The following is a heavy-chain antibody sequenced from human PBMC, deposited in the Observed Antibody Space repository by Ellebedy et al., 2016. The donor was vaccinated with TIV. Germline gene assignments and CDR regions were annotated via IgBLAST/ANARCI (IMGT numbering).Heavy chain of an antibody. CDR2: INQDGSER. CDR1: GFSFRSYW. J-gene: IGHJ3*02. Sequence: GESLKISCAASGFSFRSYWMTWVRQAQGKGLEWVANINQDGSERYYVDSVKGRFTISRDNAKNSLYLQMNSLRAEDTAVYYCATDGSYGDFRSPAHAFESWGQGTMVSVSS. D-gene: IGHD4-17*01. V-gene: IGHV3-7*01. CDR3: ATDGSYGDFRSPAHAFES.